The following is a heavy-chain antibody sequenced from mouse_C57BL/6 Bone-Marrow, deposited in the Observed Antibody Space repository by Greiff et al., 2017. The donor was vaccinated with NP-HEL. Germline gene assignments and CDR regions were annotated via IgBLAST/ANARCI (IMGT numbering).Heavy chain of an antibody. V-gene: IGHV1-15*01. CDR2: IDPETGGT. CDR3: TVWLRLEAWFAY. D-gene: IGHD2-2*01. J-gene: IGHJ3*01. Sequence: QVQLKQSGAELVRPGASVTLSCKASGYTFTDYEMHWVKQTPVHGLEWIGAIDPETGGTAYNQKFKGKAILTADKSSSTAYMELRSLTSEDSAVYYCTVWLRLEAWFAYWGQGTLVTVSA. CDR1: GYTFTDYE.